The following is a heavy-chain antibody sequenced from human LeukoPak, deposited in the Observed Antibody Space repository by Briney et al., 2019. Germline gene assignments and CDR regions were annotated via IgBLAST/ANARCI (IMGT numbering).Heavy chain of an antibody. D-gene: IGHD1-26*01. CDR2: IRYDGSNK. J-gene: IGHJ4*02. V-gene: IGHV3-30*02. Sequence: GGSLRLSSAASGFTFSSYGMHWVRRAPGKELEWVAFIRYDGSNKYYADSVKGRFTISRDNSKNTLYLQMNSLRAEDTAVYYCAKGKVGATDDWGQGTLVTVSS. CDR3: AKGKVGATDD. CDR1: GFTFSSYG.